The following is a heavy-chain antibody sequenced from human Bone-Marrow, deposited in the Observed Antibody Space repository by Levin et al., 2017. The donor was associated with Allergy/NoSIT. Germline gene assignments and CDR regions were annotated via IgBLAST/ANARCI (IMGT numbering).Heavy chain of an antibody. J-gene: IGHJ4*02. CDR3: ARGPGVYAKYFDY. CDR1: GGTLGSYA. D-gene: IGHD2/OR15-2a*01. V-gene: IGHV1-69*11. Sequence: ASVKVSCKGSGGTLGSYAISWVRQAPGQGIEWVGRIIPMLTTTNYAQKFQGRVTITADELMTTVYMELSSLRSEDTAVYFCARGPGVYAKYFDYWGQGSLVTVSS. CDR2: IIPMLTTT.